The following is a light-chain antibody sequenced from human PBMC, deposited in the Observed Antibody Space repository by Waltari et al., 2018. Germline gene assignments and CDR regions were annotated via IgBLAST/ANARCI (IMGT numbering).Light chain of an antibody. CDR3: QSYDSSLSVYVV. Sequence: QSVLTQPPSVSGAPGQRVTISCPGRSSNIGAGSDVHWYQQLPGTAPKLLISGNSNRPSGVPDRFSGSKSGTSASLAITGLQAEDEADYYCQSYDSSLSVYVVFGGGTKLTVL. J-gene: IGLJ2*01. CDR2: GNS. V-gene: IGLV1-40*01. CDR1: SSNIGAGSD.